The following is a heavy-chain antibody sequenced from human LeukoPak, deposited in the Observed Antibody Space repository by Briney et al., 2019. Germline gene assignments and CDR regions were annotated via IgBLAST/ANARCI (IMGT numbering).Heavy chain of an antibody. CDR1: GFTFSSYA. J-gene: IGHJ5*02. CDR2: IGGSGGNT. Sequence: GGSLRLSCAASGFTFSSYAMTWVRQAPGKGLEWVSSIGGSGGNTYYADSVKGRFTISRDNSKNTLYLQMNSLRVEDTAVYYCASGSYGRRWFDPWGQGTLVTVSS. CDR3: ASGSYGRRWFDP. V-gene: IGHV3-23*01. D-gene: IGHD3-10*01.